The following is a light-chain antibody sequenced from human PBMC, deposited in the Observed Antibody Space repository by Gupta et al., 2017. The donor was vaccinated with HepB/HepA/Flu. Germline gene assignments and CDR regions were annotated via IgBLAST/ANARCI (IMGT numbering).Light chain of an antibody. Sequence: QSVLTQPPSASGTPGQRVTISCSGSSSNVGRSFVYWYQQFPGAAPKLRCYRNYQRPSGVPDRFSGSKAGSSAYLAISGLRSEDEANYYCADWDNRLRNVVFGGGIKLTVL. J-gene: IGLJ2*01. CDR1: SSNVGRSF. CDR3: ADWDNRLRNVV. V-gene: IGLV1-47*01. CDR2: RNY.